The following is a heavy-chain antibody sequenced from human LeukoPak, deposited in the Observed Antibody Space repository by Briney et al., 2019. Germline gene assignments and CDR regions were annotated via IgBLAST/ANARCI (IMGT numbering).Heavy chain of an antibody. J-gene: IGHJ4*02. CDR2: IFYSGGT. D-gene: IGHD6-13*01. Sequence: SETLSLTCIVSGASLSTYYGTWIRQAPGKGLEWIGYIFYSGGTNYNSSLKSRVTLSIGTSKNQFSLELTSVTAADTAVYCCARIGAAGTRYYFDYWSQGTLVTVSS. CDR1: GASLSTYY. CDR3: ARIGAAGTRYYFDY. V-gene: IGHV4-59*01.